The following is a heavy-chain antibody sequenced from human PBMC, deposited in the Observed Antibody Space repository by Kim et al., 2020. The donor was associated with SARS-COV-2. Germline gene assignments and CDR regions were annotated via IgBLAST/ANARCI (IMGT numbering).Heavy chain of an antibody. CDR3: AEMATCH. D-gene: IGHD5-12*01. Sequence: YSGRTYYNPSIKSRVTISVDTSKNQFSLKLSSVTAADTAVYYCAEMATCHWGQGTLVTVSS. CDR2: YSGRT. V-gene: IGHV4-39*01. J-gene: IGHJ4*02.